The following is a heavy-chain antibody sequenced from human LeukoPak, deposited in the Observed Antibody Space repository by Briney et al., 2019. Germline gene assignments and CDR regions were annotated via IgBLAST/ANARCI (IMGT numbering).Heavy chain of an antibody. D-gene: IGHD6-19*01. Sequence: GASVKVSCKASGYTFTSYDINWVRQATGQGLEWMGWISAYNGNTNYAQKLQGRVTMTTDTSTSTAYMELRSLRSDDTAVYYCARGYSSGWRTAFDPWGQGTLVTVSS. CDR1: GYTFTSYD. J-gene: IGHJ5*02. CDR2: ISAYNGNT. CDR3: ARGYSSGWRTAFDP. V-gene: IGHV1-18*01.